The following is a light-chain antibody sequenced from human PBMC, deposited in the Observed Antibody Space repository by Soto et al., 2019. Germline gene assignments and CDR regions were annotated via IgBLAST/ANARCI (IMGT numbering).Light chain of an antibody. Sequence: EIVLTQSPATLSSSPGERATLSCRASQTVSNKLAWYQHKPGQAPRLLIYDTSNRATGIPDRFSGSGSGTDFTLTISSLEPEDSAVYYCQQRHMWPITFGQGTRLEIK. CDR3: QQRHMWPIT. V-gene: IGKV3-11*01. CDR1: QTVSNK. CDR2: DTS. J-gene: IGKJ5*01.